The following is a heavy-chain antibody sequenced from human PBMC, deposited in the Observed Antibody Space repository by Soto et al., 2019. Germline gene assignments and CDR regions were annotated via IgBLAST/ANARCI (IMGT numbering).Heavy chain of an antibody. D-gene: IGHD6-13*01. CDR2: IYYSGST. CDR3: ARDPTAAAGRGYYFDY. Sequence: SETLSLTCTVSGGSISSGDYYWSWIRQPPGKGLEWIGYIYYSGSTYYNPSLKSRVTISVDTSKNQFSLKLSSVTAADTAVYYCARDPTAAAGRGYYFDYWGQGTLVTVSS. V-gene: IGHV4-30-4*01. J-gene: IGHJ4*02. CDR1: GGSISSGDYY.